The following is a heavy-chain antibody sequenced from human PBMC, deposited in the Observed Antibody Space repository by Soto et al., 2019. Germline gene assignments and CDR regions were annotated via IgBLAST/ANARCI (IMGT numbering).Heavy chain of an antibody. CDR2: IYYRGNT. J-gene: IGHJ6*01. D-gene: IGHD2-2*03. V-gene: IGHV4-59*12. CDR1: GGSMSPYY. CDR3: ARLNGYCVSTNCHGYYGMDV. Sequence: PSETLSLTCTVSGGSMSPYYWTWIRQPPGKGLEWIANIYYRGNTNYNPSFESRVTISIDTSKNQFSLKLNSVTAADTAVYYCARLNGYCVSTNCHGYYGMDVWGQGTTVTVCS.